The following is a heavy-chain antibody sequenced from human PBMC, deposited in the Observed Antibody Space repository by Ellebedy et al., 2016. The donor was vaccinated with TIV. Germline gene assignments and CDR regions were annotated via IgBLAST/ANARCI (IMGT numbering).Heavy chain of an antibody. Sequence: GESLKISCAASGFTFSSYWMNWVRQVPGKGLVWVSRINTDGSNTYYAASVKGRFTISRDNAGNTLYLQMNSLRAEDTAVYYCASGFAYSGSWYWGQGTLVTVSS. CDR2: INTDGSNT. V-gene: IGHV3-74*01. CDR1: GFTFSSYW. J-gene: IGHJ4*02. CDR3: ASGFAYSGSWY. D-gene: IGHD6-25*01.